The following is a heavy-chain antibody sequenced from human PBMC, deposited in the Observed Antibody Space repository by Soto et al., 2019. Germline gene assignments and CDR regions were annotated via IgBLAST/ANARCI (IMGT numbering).Heavy chain of an antibody. V-gene: IGHV1-24*01. CDR2: FDPEDGET. CDR1: GYTLTELS. J-gene: IGHJ5*02. CDR3: ATAGGMNWISSGWSRWWFDP. Sequence: ASVKVSCTFSGYTLTELSMHWVRQAPGKGLEWMGGFDPEDGETIYAQKFQGRVTMTEDTSTDTAYMELSSLRSEDTAVYYCATAGGMNWISSGWSRWWFDPWGQGTLVTVSS. D-gene: IGHD6-19*01.